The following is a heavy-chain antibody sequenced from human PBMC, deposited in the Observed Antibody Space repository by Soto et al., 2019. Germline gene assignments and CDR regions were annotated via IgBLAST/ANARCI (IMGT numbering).Heavy chain of an antibody. D-gene: IGHD4-17*01. Sequence: HPGGSLRLSCAASGFTFSSYAMHWVRQAPGKGLEWVAVISYDGSNKYYADSVKGRFTISRDNSKNTLYLQMNSLRAEDTAVYYCARESLYGDYVSSAFDIWGQGTMFTVSS. CDR1: GFTFSSYA. V-gene: IGHV3-30-3*01. CDR2: ISYDGSNK. J-gene: IGHJ3*02. CDR3: ARESLYGDYVSSAFDI.